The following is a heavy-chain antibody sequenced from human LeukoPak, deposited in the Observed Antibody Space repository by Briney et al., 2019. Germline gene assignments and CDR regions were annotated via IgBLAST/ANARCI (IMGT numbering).Heavy chain of an antibody. CDR3: ARAPHGAYDSSGYHFDY. CDR1: GYTFTSYG. Sequence: GASVKVSCKASGYTFTSYGISWVRQAPGQGLEWMGWISAYNGNTNYAQKLQGRVTMTTDTSTSTAYMELSSLRSEDTAVYYCARAPHGAYDSSGYHFDYWGQGTLVTVSS. D-gene: IGHD3-22*01. V-gene: IGHV1-18*01. CDR2: ISAYNGNT. J-gene: IGHJ4*02.